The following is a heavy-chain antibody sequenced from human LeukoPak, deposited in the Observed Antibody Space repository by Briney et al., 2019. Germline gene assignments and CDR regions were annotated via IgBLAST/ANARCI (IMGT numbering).Heavy chain of an antibody. D-gene: IGHD2-15*01. Sequence: GESLKISCKGSGYSFTSYWIGWVRQMPGKGLEWMGIIYPGDSDTRYSPSFQGQVTISADKSISTAYLQWSSLKASDTAMYYCATTVSLGYCSGGSCYSQAFDIWGQGTMVTVSS. V-gene: IGHV5-51*01. CDR3: ATTVSLGYCSGGSCYSQAFDI. CDR2: IYPGDSDT. J-gene: IGHJ3*02. CDR1: GYSFTSYW.